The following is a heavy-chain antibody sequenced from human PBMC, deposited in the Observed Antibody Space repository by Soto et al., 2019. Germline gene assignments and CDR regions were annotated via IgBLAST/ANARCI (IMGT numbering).Heavy chain of an antibody. CDR1: GVSLNTADTW. J-gene: IGHJ6*02. CDR2: YHSGGST. D-gene: IGHD1-1*01. Sequence: QVQLQESGSGLVKPSQSLSLTCTVSGVSLNTADTWWSWIRQSPGKGLEFIGYYHSGGSTYYDASFRRRIIISADTSNSQFFLKLSSVTVADTAVYFSGRSRQMESGNDYGLDVWGQGTKVTVSS. V-gene: IGHV4-30-4*01. CDR3: GRSRQMESGNDYGLDV.